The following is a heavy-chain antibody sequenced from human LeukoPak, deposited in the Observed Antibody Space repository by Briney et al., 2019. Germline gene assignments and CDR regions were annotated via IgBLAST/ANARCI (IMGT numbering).Heavy chain of an antibody. CDR3: ARGGGYQNWFDP. CDR1: GGSFSGYY. D-gene: IGHD3-22*01. J-gene: IGHJ5*02. Sequence: PSETLSLTCAVYGGSFSGYYWSWIRQPPGKGLEWIGEINHSGSTNYNPSLKSRVTISVDTSKNQFSLKLSSVTAADTAVYYCARGGGYQNWFDPWGQGTLVTVSS. CDR2: INHSGST. V-gene: IGHV4-34*01.